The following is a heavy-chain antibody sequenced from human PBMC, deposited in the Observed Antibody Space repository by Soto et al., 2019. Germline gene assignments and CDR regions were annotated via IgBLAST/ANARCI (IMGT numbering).Heavy chain of an antibody. CDR3: ARALRGYDFRSGYVYYGMDV. CDR1: GFTFSSYW. V-gene: IGHV3-7*03. Sequence: GGSLRLSCAASGFTFSSYWMSWVRQAPGKGLEWVANIKQDGSEKYYVDSVKGRFTISRDNAKNSLYLQMNSLRAEDTAVYYCARALRGYDFRSGYVYYGMDVWGQGTTVTVSS. J-gene: IGHJ6*02. CDR2: IKQDGSEK. D-gene: IGHD3-3*01.